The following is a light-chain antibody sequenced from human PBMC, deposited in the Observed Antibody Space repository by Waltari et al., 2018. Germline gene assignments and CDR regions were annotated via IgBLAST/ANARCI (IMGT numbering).Light chain of an antibody. CDR3: QSYDRSRHRVV. V-gene: IGLV6-57*02. CDR1: GASIASNY. Sequence: NFMLTHPPSVSESPGKAVTISCTGSGASIASNYVQWYQQRPGSVPTTVMSGDNQRPSGIPDRFSGSVDSSSNSASLTVSGRKTEDEADYYCQSYDRSRHRVVFGGGTKLTVL. J-gene: IGLJ2*01. CDR2: GDN.